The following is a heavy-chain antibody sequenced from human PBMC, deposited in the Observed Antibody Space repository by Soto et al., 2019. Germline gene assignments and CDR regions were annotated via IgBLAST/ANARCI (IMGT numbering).Heavy chain of an antibody. CDR1: GFSFSSYN. CDR3: ATIGDRDGFDI. Sequence: EVQLVESGGGLVKPEESLRLSCAVSGFSFSSYNMKWVRQATGKGLEWVSSSSTSGSYIFYAGSVRGRFTIFRDDAKNSLHLQINSLRVEDTAVYYCATIGDRDGFDIWGQGTTVIVSS. CDR2: SSTSGSYI. V-gene: IGHV3-21*03. J-gene: IGHJ3*02. D-gene: IGHD4-17*01.